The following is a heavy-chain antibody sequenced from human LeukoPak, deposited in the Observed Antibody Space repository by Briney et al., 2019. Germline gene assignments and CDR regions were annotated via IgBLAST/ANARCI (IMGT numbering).Heavy chain of an antibody. V-gene: IGHV5-51*01. J-gene: IGHJ4*02. CDR3: ARRYTLSSPDDY. CDR2: ISPPDSDT. CDR1: GYSFTNYW. Sequence: GESLKIPCKGSGYSFTNYWIGWVRQMPGKGLEWMGIISPPDSDTRYSPSFQGQVTISVDKSISTAFLQWSSLKASDTAMYYCARRYTLSSPDDYWGQGTLVTVSS. D-gene: IGHD1-14*01.